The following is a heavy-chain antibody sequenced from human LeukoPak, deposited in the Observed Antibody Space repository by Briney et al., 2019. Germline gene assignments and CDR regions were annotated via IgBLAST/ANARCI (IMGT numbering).Heavy chain of an antibody. J-gene: IGHJ4*02. CDR1: GFTFSSYA. V-gene: IGHV3-23*01. Sequence: PGGSLRLSCAASGFTFSSYAMSWVRQAPGKGLEWVSAISGSGGSTYYADSVKGRFTISRDNSKNTLYLQMNSLRAEDTAVYYCAKDRNYYYDSSGYWAYWGQGTLVTVSS. CDR2: ISGSGGST. D-gene: IGHD3-22*01. CDR3: AKDRNYYYDSSGYWAY.